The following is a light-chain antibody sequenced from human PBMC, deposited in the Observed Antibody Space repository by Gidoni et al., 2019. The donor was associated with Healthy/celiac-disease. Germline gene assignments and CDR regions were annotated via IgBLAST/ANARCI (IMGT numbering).Light chain of an antibody. CDR2: AAS. Sequence: DTQITQSPSSLSASVGDRVTITCRASQSISSYLNWYQQKPGKAPKLLIYAASSLQSGVPSRFSGSGSGTDFTLTISSLQPEDFATYHCQQSYSTPRTFGQGTKVEIK. J-gene: IGKJ1*01. V-gene: IGKV1-39*01. CDR1: QSISSY. CDR3: QQSYSTPRT.